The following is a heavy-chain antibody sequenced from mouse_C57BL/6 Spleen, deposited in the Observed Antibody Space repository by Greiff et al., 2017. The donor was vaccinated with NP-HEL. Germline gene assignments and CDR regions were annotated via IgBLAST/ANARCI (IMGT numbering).Heavy chain of an antibody. J-gene: IGHJ4*01. V-gene: IGHV1-52*01. CDR1: GYTFTSYW. Sequence: QVQLQQPGAELVRPGSSVKLSCKASGYTFTSYWMHWVKQRPIQGLEWIGNIDPSDSETHYNQKFKDKATLTVDKSSSTAYMQLSSLTSEDSAVYYCARPYSNYEGYAMDYWGQGTSVTVSS. D-gene: IGHD2-5*01. CDR2: IDPSDSET. CDR3: ARPYSNYEGYAMDY.